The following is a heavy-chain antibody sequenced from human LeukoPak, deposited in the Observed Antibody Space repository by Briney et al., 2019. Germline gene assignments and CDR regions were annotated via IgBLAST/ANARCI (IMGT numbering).Heavy chain of an antibody. V-gene: IGHV4-34*01. D-gene: IGHD5-12*01. CDR3: ARQRPGWLRTNDFDY. CDR2: INHSGST. CDR1: GGSFSGFY. Sequence: SETLSLTCAVYGGSFSGFYWSWIRQPPGKGLEWIGEINHSGSTYYNPSLKSRVTISMDTSKNQFSLKLSSVTAADTAVYYCARQRPGWLRTNDFDYWGQGTLVTVSS. J-gene: IGHJ4*02.